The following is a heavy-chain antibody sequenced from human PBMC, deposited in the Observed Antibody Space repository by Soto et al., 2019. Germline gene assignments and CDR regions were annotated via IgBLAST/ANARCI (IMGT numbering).Heavy chain of an antibody. Sequence: SETLSLTCAVSGASISCFYWSWIRKSAGKGLEWIGRIYATGTTDYNPSLKSRVMMSVDTSKKQFSLKLRSVTAADTAVYYCVRDGTRTLRDWFDPWGQGISVTVSS. V-gene: IGHV4-4*07. CDR2: IYATGTT. CDR3: VRDGTRTLRDWFDP. CDR1: GASISCFY. D-gene: IGHD1-1*01. J-gene: IGHJ5*02.